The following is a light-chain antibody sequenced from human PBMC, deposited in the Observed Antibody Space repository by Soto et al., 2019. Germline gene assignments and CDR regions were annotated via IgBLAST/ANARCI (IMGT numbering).Light chain of an antibody. CDR3: ASGDDRLKGPA. Sequence: QSVLTQPPSVSGAPGQRVTVSCSGSSSNIASNTVNWYQQLPGTAPKLLIYSNDQRPPGAPAPFSPPSPAPPPPRATGGRQSEEGPNYYGASGDDRLKGPAFGTGTKDT. CDR1: SSNIASNT. CDR2: SND. V-gene: IGLV1-44*01. J-gene: IGLJ1*01.